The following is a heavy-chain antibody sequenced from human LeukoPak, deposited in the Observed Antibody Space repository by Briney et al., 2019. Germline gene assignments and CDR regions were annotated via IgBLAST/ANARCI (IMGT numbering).Heavy chain of an antibody. CDR3: GKDCRERCSSPNWFDR. CDR2: IILNGCST. CDR1: GFTFSSHS. D-gene: IGHD6-6*01. J-gene: IGHJ5*02. Sequence: PGGSLRLSCAASGFTFSSHSMSWVRQAPGNGLEWVSGIILNGCSTYYADSVKGRFTISRDNSHNTFSLQMNSLRAEDTAVYYCGKDCRERCSSPNWFDRWGQGTLVTVSS. V-gene: IGHV3-23*01.